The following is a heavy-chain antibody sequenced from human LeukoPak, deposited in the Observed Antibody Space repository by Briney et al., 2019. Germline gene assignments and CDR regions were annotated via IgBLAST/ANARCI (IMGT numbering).Heavy chain of an antibody. J-gene: IGHJ4*02. V-gene: IGHV4-39*01. Sequence: PSDPLSLTCTVSGGSISSSTSYWGWIRQPPGKGLEWIGSIYYSGSTSYNPSLKSRVTISVDTSKKQFSLKLDSVTAADTAVYYCARNASDSGTSYFDYWGQGTLVSVSS. D-gene: IGHD1-26*01. CDR1: GGSISSSTSY. CDR3: ARNASDSGTSYFDY. CDR2: IYYSGST.